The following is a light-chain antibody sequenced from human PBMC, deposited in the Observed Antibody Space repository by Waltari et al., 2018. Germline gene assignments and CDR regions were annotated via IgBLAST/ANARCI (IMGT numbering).Light chain of an antibody. Sequence: DMQTTQSPSSLSASVGDRVTLACRASQGISNYLAWYQQRPGKVPKLLIYAASTLQSGVPSRFSGSGSGTNFTLTISSLQPEDVATYYCQQYNSALLTFGGGTKVEIK. CDR3: QQYNSALLT. CDR1: QGISNY. J-gene: IGKJ4*01. CDR2: AAS. V-gene: IGKV1-27*01.